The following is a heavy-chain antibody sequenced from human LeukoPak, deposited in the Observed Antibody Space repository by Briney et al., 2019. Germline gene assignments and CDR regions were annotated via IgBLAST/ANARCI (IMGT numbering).Heavy chain of an antibody. J-gene: IGHJ4*02. V-gene: IGHV4-39*07. CDR2: INHSGST. CDR3: AREKMRRYSYGYAH. CDR1: GGSISSSTYY. D-gene: IGHD5-18*01. Sequence: SETLSLTCTVSGGSISSSTYYWGWIRQPPGKGLEWIGEINHSGSTNYNPSLKSRVTISVDTSKNQFSLKVSSVTAADTAVYYCAREKMRRYSYGYAHWGQGTLVTVSS.